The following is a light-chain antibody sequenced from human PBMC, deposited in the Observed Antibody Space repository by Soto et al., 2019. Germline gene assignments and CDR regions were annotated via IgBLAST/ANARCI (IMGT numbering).Light chain of an antibody. CDR1: QSVSSN. CDR2: GAS. Sequence: EIVMTQSPATLSVSPGERSTLSCRASQSVSSNLAGYQQKPGQDPRHLIYGASTRATGSPARFSGSGSGTEFTLTISSLQYEDFAVYYCQQYNNWSPYTFGQGTKLEIK. V-gene: IGKV3-15*01. J-gene: IGKJ2*01. CDR3: QQYNNWSPYT.